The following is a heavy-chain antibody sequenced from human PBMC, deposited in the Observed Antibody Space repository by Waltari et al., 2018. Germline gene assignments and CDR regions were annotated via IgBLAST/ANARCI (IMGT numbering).Heavy chain of an antibody. V-gene: IGHV4-59*01. CDR3: ARTPLGYCSGGNCYSGYYFDY. J-gene: IGHJ4*02. Sequence: QVQLQESGPGLVKPSETLSLTCTVSGGSMNSYYWSWIRQPPGKGLGWIGYMYFTGNTYYNPSLKSRVTISLDTSKKQFSLRLTSVTAADTALYFCARTPLGYCSGGNCYSGYYFDYWGQGTLVTVSS. CDR2: MYFTGNT. D-gene: IGHD2-15*01. CDR1: GGSMNSYY.